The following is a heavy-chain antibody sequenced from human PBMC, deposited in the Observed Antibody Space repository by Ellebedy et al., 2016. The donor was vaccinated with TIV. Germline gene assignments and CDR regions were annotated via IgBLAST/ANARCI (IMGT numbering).Heavy chain of an antibody. V-gene: IGHV1-18*01. J-gene: IGHJ4*02. Sequence: ASVKVSCXASGYTFTSYGISWVRQAPGQGLEWMGWISAYNGNTNYAQKLQGRVTMTTDTSTSTAYMELRSLRSDDTAVYYCARNGEGDSSWSHFDYWGQGTLVTVSS. CDR3: ARNGEGDSSWSHFDY. CDR1: GYTFTSYG. D-gene: IGHD6-13*01. CDR2: ISAYNGNT.